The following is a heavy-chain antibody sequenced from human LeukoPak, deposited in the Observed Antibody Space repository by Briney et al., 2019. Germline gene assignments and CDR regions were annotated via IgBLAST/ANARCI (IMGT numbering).Heavy chain of an antibody. V-gene: IGHV3-15*07. CDR3: TTGPFDY. CDR2: IKSKSDGGTP. Sequence: GGSLRLSCAASGFTFNNAWMNWVRQAPGKGLEWVGHIKSKSDGGTPAHAAPVKGRFTISRDDSKNTLYLQMNSLKTEDTAMYFCTTGPFDYWGQGALVTVSS. J-gene: IGHJ4*02. CDR1: GFTFNNAW.